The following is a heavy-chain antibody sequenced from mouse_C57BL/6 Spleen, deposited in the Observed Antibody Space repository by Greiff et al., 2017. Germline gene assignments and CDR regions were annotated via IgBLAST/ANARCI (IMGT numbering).Heavy chain of an antibody. V-gene: IGHV1-53*01. CDR2: INPSNGGT. Sequence: VQLQQPGTELVKPGASVKLSCKASGYTFTSYWMHWVKQRPGQGLGWIGNINPSNGGTNYNEKFKSKATLTVDKSSSTAYMQLSSLTSEDSAVYYCARRGYSNYGYFDVWGTGTTVTVSS. J-gene: IGHJ1*03. CDR1: GYTFTSYW. D-gene: IGHD2-5*01. CDR3: ARRGYSNYGYFDV.